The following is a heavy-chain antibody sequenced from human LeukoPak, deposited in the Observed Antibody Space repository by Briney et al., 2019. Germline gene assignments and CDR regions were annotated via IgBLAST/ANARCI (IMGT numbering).Heavy chain of an antibody. Sequence: SETLSLTCTVSGGSIISGDFYWIWIRQPPGKGLEWIGYIYYSGSTYYNPSLKSLITISVDTSKNQFSLKLSSVTAADTAMYYCARGDWSSSIDYWGQGTLVTVSS. CDR1: GGSIISGDFY. D-gene: IGHD6-6*01. CDR2: IYYSGST. V-gene: IGHV4-30-4*01. CDR3: ARGDWSSSIDY. J-gene: IGHJ4*02.